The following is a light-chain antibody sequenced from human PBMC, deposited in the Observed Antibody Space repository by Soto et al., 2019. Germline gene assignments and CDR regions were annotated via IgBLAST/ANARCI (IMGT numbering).Light chain of an antibody. CDR1: SSDIGGYNY. Sequence: QSALTQPASVSGSPGQSITISCTGTSSDIGGYNYVSWYQHHPGQAPKLMISDVSNRPSGVSNRFSGSKSGNTASLTISGLQAEDEADYYCTSYTSSSTLYVFGTGTKLTFL. CDR3: TSYTSSSTLYV. V-gene: IGLV2-14*03. CDR2: DVS. J-gene: IGLJ1*01.